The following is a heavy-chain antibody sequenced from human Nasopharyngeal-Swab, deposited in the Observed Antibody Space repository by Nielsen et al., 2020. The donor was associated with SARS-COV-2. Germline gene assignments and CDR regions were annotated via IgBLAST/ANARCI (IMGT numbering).Heavy chain of an antibody. CDR1: GYTLTELS. Sequence: ASVKVSCKVSGYTLTELSMHWVRQAPGKGLEWMGWINPNSGGTNYAQKFQGRVTMTRDTSISTAYMELSRLRSDDTAVYYCARDGSSSWYEQLDYWGQGTLVTVSS. D-gene: IGHD6-13*01. J-gene: IGHJ4*02. CDR3: ARDGSSSWYEQLDY. CDR2: INPNSGGT. V-gene: IGHV1-2*02.